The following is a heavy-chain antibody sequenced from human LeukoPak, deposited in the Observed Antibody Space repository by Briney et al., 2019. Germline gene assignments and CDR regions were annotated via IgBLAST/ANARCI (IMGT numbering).Heavy chain of an antibody. CDR1: GFTFSSYA. Sequence: LPGGSLRLSCAASGFTFSSYAMSWVRQAPGKGLEWVSAISGSGGSTYYADSVKGRFTISRDNSKNTLYLQMNSLRAEDTAVYYCAKHAGITMIVTVRGSWFDPWGQGTLVTVSS. V-gene: IGHV3-23*01. J-gene: IGHJ5*02. D-gene: IGHD3-22*01. CDR2: ISGSGGST. CDR3: AKHAGITMIVTVRGSWFDP.